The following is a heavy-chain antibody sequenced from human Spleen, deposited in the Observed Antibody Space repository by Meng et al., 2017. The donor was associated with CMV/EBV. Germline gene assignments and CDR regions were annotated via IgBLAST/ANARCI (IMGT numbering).Heavy chain of an antibody. D-gene: IGHD3-22*01. Sequence: SVKVSCKASGYTFTSYDISWVRQAPGQGLEWMGGIIPILGIANYAQKFQGRVTITADKSTSTAYMELSSLRSEDTAVYYCASEALYYYDSSGYYYFDYWGQGTLVTVSS. CDR1: GYTFTSYD. J-gene: IGHJ4*02. V-gene: IGHV1-69*10. CDR2: IIPILGIA. CDR3: ASEALYYYDSSGYYYFDY.